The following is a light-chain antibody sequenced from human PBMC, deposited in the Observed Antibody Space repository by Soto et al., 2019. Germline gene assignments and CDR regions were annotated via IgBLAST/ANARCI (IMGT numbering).Light chain of an antibody. V-gene: IGKV3-11*01. CDR2: DAS. J-gene: IGKJ1*01. Sequence: EIVLTQSPATLSFSPGERSTLSFIWSQSVSSYLAWYQQKPGQAPRLLIYDASNRATGIPARFSGSGSGTDFTLTISSLEPEDFAVYYCQQRSNWPPSWTVGQGTKVDIK. CDR3: QQRSNWPPSWT. CDR1: QSVSSY.